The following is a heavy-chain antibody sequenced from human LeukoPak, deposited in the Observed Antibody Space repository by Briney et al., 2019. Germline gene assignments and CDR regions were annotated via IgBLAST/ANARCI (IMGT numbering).Heavy chain of an antibody. CDR3: ETDGFAW. CDR1: GSTSSGLS. Sequence: GGSLGLSCAASGSTSSGLSMRWARRTRGKGFEWVLGISASGGNTYYTDSLKGRFSISRDNSKNALYLQVNSLRAEDTAVYYCETDGFAWWGQGTMVTV. V-gene: IGHV3-23*01. CDR2: ISASGGNT. J-gene: IGHJ4*02. D-gene: IGHD5-24*01.